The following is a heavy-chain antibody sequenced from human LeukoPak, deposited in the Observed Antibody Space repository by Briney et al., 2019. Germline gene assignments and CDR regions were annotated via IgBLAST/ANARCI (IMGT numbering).Heavy chain of an antibody. J-gene: IGHJ6*03. CDR1: GGSISTSGYF. Sequence: SETLSLTCTVSGGSISTSGYFWGWIRQPPARGLEWIGTVYYTGSTDYSSSLKSRVTISVDTSKNQFSLRLSSVTAADTAVYYCARLRDYYSYYMDVWGKGTTVTVSS. CDR2: VYYTGST. CDR3: ARLRDYYSYYMDV. V-gene: IGHV4-39*01.